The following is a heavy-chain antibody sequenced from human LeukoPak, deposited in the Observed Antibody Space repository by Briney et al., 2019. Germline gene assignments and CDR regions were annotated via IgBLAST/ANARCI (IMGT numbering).Heavy chain of an antibody. V-gene: IGHV3-23*01. CDR1: GFTFSDYY. CDR3: AKGSIAAAGPFDY. J-gene: IGHJ4*02. CDR2: ISGSGGST. Sequence: PGGSLRLSCAASGFTFSDYYMSWIRQAPGKGLEWVSAISGSGGSTYYADSVKGRFTISRDNSKNTLYLQMNSLRAEDTAVYYCAKGSIAAAGPFDYWGQGTLVTVSS. D-gene: IGHD6-13*01.